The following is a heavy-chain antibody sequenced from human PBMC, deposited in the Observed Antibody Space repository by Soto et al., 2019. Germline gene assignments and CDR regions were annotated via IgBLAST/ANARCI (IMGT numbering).Heavy chain of an antibody. D-gene: IGHD3-3*01. J-gene: IGHJ4*02. CDR2: IWYDGSNK. CDR1: GFTFSSYG. CDR3: AREGLGWSGYYYGFPGRMRYYFDY. Sequence: GGSLRLSCAASGFTFSSYGMHWVRQAPGKGLEWVAVIWYDGSNKYYADSVKGRFTISRDNSKNTLYLQMNSLRAEDTAVYYCAREGLGWSGYYYGFPGRMRYYFDYWGQGTLVTVSS. V-gene: IGHV3-33*01.